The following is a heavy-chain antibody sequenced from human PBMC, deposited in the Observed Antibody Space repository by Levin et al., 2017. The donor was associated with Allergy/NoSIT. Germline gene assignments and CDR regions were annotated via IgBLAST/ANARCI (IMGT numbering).Heavy chain of an antibody. CDR2: IYWNDDK. D-gene: IGHD3-22*01. J-gene: IGHJ4*02. CDR3: ARYNQYYYDSSGYPVIDY. Sequence: SGPTLVKPTQTLTLTCTFSGFSPSTSGVGVGWIRQPPGKALEWLALIYWNDDKRYSPSLKSRLTITKDTSKNQVVLTMTNMDPVDTATYYCARYNQYYYDSSGYPVIDYWGQGTLVTVSS. V-gene: IGHV2-5*01. CDR1: GFSPSTSGVG.